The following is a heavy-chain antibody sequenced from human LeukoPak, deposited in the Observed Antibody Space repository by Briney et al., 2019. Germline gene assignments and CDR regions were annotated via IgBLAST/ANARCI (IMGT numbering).Heavy chain of an antibody. CDR2: MSLDGSEK. CDR1: GFTFTSHW. J-gene: IGHJ4*02. D-gene: IGHD2-8*01. Sequence: GGSLRLSCTASGFTFTSHWMSWVRQAPGKGLEWVARMSLDGSEKYYVDSVKGRFTISRDNAETSLYLEMNSLRAEDTAVYYCARDATYCTNGVCYTRFDYWGQGTLVTVSS. CDR3: ARDATYCTNGVCYTRFDY. V-gene: IGHV3-7*01.